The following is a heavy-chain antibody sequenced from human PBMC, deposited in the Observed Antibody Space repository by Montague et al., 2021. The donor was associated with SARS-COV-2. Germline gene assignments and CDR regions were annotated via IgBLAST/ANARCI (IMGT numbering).Heavy chain of an antibody. CDR3: ARDVGYNWNYYYYYGMDV. CDR1: GGSISSYY. J-gene: IGHJ6*02. Sequence: SETLSLTCTVSGGSISSYYWSWIRQPPGKGLEWIGYIYYSWSTNYNPSLGSGVTILVDTSKNQFSLRLSSVTATDTAVYYCARDVGYNWNYYYYYGMDVWGQGTTVTVSS. CDR2: IYYSWST. V-gene: IGHV4-59*01. D-gene: IGHD1-20*01.